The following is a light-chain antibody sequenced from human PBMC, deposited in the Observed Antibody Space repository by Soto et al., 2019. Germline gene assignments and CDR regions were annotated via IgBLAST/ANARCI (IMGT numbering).Light chain of an antibody. CDR2: AAS. CDR1: QGISTY. Sequence: DIQVTQSPVSLSASVGDKVTITCRTSQGISTYLNWYQQKAGDAPRLLISAASDLEKGVPSRFSGSGSGADFSLTISSLRPEDFANYYCQQAYITPYIFGQGTKLEI. J-gene: IGKJ2*01. CDR3: QQAYITPYI. V-gene: IGKV1-39*01.